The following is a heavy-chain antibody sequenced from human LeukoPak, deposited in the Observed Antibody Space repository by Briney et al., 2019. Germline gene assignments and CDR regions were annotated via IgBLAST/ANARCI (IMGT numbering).Heavy chain of an antibody. Sequence: GASVKVSCKTSGYTFTGYYMHWVRQAPGQGLEWMGWINPNSGGTNYAQKFQGWVTMTRDTSISTAYMELSRLRSDDTAVYYCARAIAAAEDAFDIWGQGTMVTVSS. J-gene: IGHJ3*02. CDR1: GYTFTGYY. CDR3: ARAIAAAEDAFDI. D-gene: IGHD6-13*01. V-gene: IGHV1-2*04. CDR2: INPNSGGT.